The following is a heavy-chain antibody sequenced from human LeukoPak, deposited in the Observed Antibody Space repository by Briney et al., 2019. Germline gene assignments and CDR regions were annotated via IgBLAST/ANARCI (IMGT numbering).Heavy chain of an antibody. V-gene: IGHV1-8*01. CDR2: MNPNSGNT. D-gene: IGHD6-19*01. CDR3: ARVGSSGWYENWFDP. J-gene: IGHJ5*02. Sequence: ASVKVSCKASGYTFTSYDINWVRQATGQGLEWMGWMNPNSGNTGYAQKFQGRVTTTRNTSISTAYMELSSLRSEDTAVYYCARVGSSGWYENWFDPWGQGTLVTVSS. CDR1: GYTFTSYD.